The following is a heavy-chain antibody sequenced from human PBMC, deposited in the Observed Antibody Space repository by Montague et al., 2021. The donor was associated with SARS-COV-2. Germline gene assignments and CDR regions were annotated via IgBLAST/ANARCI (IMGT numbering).Heavy chain of an antibody. CDR2: IYYGRST. Sequence: SETLSLTCTVSGGSISSSSYYWGWIRQPPGKGLEWIGTIYYGRSTYYXXXVKSRVTISVDTSKNQFSLKLSSVTAADTAEYYCARQGGDIVVVVAIRRPYYFDYWGQGTLVTVSS. J-gene: IGHJ4*02. V-gene: IGHV4-39*01. D-gene: IGHD2-21*01. CDR3: ARQGGDIVVVVAIRRPYYFDY. CDR1: GGSISSSSYY.